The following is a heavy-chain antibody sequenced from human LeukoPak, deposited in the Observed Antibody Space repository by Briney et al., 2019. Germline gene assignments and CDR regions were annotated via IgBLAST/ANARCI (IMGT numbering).Heavy chain of an antibody. CDR2: IYYSGST. V-gene: IGHV4-39*07. CDR3: ARVLRAYYYDSSGYYFDY. J-gene: IGHJ4*02. Sequence: SETLSLTCTVSGGSISSSSNYWGWIRQPPGKGLEWIGSIYYSGSTYYNPSLKSRVTISVDTSKNQFSLKLSSVTAADTAVYYCARVLRAYYYDSSGYYFDYWGQGTLVTVSS. D-gene: IGHD3-22*01. CDR1: GGSISSSSNY.